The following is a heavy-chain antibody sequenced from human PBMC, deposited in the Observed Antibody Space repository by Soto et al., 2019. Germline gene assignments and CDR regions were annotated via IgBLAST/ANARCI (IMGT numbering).Heavy chain of an antibody. Sequence: SETLSLTCTVSGGSISSYYWSWTRQPPGKGLEWIGYIYYSGSTNYNPSLKSRVTISVDTSKNQFSLKLSSVTAADTAVYYCARLGGYYYDSSGYSNYFDYWGQGTLVTVSS. CDR2: IYYSGST. CDR3: ARLGGYYYDSSGYSNYFDY. D-gene: IGHD3-22*01. J-gene: IGHJ4*02. CDR1: GGSISSYY. V-gene: IGHV4-59*01.